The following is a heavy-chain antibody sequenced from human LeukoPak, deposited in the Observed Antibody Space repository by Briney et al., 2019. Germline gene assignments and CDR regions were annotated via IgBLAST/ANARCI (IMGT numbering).Heavy chain of an antibody. J-gene: IGHJ4*02. CDR3: ARRTRTVGATSYYFDY. D-gene: IGHD1-26*01. Sequence: AEPMKITRKRTRYRFSSFWVGSLRKMPGKGLEFLQPTYPGDSDTRYSPSFQGQVTMSADKSISTAYLQWSSLEASDTAMYYCARRTRTVGATSYYFDYWGQGTLVTVSS. V-gene: IGHV5-51*01. CDR1: RYRFSSFW. CDR2: TYPGDSDT.